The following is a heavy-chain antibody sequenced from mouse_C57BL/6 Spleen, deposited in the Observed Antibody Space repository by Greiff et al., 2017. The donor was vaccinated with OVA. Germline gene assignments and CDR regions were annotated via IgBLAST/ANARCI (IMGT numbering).Heavy chain of an antibody. V-gene: IGHV5-4*01. CDR2: ISDGGSYT. CDR3: ARELPYYFDY. Sequence: EVKLMESGGGLVKPGGSLKLSCAASGFTFSSYAMSWVRQTPEKRLEWVATISDGGSYTYYPDNVKGRFTISRDNARNNLYLQMSHLKSEDTAMFYCARELPYYFDYWGHGTTLTVSS. D-gene: IGHD5-5*01. CDR1: GFTFSSYA. J-gene: IGHJ2*01.